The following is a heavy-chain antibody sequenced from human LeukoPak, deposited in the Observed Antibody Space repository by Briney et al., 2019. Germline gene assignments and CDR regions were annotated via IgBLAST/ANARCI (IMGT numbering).Heavy chain of an antibody. Sequence: GASVKVSCKASGYTFTSYGISWVRQAPGQGLEWMGWISAYNGNTNYAQKLQGRVTMTTDTSTSTAYMELRSLRSEDTATYYCAREYSSSWYGNWFDPWGQGTLVTVSS. D-gene: IGHD6-13*01. CDR1: GYTFTSYG. CDR2: ISAYNGNT. V-gene: IGHV1-18*01. J-gene: IGHJ5*02. CDR3: AREYSSSWYGNWFDP.